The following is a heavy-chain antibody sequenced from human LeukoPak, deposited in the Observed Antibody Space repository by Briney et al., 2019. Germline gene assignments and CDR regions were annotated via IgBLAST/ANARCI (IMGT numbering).Heavy chain of an antibody. CDR1: GFTFSNFG. D-gene: IGHD3-10*01. CDR2: ISYDGMVT. Sequence: PGEPLRLSCAASGFTFSNFGMHWVRQAPGKGLEWMAVISYDGMVTYYADSVKGRFTISRDNSKNTLYLQMTSLRGEDTAVYYCAKERDYRVSTSCDHWGQGTLVTVSS. J-gene: IGHJ4*02. V-gene: IGHV3-30*18. CDR3: AKERDYRVSTSCDH.